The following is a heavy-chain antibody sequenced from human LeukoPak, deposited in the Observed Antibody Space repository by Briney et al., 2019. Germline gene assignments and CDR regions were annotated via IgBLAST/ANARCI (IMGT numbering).Heavy chain of an antibody. CDR1: GGSISSYY. V-gene: IGHV4-59*12. J-gene: IGHJ4*02. CDR2: IYYSGST. Sequence: SETLSLTCTVSGGSISSYYWSWIRQPPGKGLEWIGYIYYSGSTNYNPSLKSRVTISVDTSENQFSLKLSSVTAADTAVYYCARVTQYQLPTWYYFDYWGQGTLVTVSS. CDR3: ARVTQYQLPTWYYFDY. D-gene: IGHD2-2*01.